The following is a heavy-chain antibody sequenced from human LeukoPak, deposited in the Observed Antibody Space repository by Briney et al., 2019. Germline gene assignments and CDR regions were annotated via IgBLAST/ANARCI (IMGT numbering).Heavy chain of an antibody. J-gene: IGHJ4*02. Sequence: SETLPLTCGVSGGFITQTNYWTWVRQPPGKGLEWIGEVNLQGSTNYNPSLMGRVTISVDTSKNQFSLNLSSVTAADTAVYYCATRHSSGREDYWGQGTLVTVSS. CDR2: VNLQGST. V-gene: IGHV4-4*02. CDR1: GGFITQTNY. D-gene: IGHD6-19*01. CDR3: ATRHSSGREDY.